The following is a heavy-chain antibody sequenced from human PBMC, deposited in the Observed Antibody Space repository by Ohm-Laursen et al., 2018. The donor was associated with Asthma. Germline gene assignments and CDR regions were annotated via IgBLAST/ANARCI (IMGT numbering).Heavy chain of an antibody. V-gene: IGHV7-4-1*02. Sequence: ASVKVSCKASGYTLSNYGINWVRQAPGQGLEWMGWINTNTGKPSYAQGYTGRFVFSLDTAASTAYLQISSLEAEDSAVYFCAKVRTAGYDALDLWGQGTMVTVPS. CDR1: GYTLSNYG. CDR3: AKVRTAGYDALDL. D-gene: IGHD3-9*01. CDR2: INTNTGKP. J-gene: IGHJ3*01.